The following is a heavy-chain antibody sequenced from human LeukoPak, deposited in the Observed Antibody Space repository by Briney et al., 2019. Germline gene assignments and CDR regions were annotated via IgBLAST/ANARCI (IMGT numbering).Heavy chain of an antibody. Sequence: PGRSLRLSCAASGFTFSSYGMHWVRQAPGKGLEWVAVISYDGSNKYYADSVKGRFTISRDNSKNTLYLQMNSLRAEDTAVYYCARDLGDYFDYWGQGTLVTVSS. CDR2: ISYDGSNK. CDR1: GFTFSSYG. V-gene: IGHV3-30*19. CDR3: ARDLGDYFDY. D-gene: IGHD3-16*01. J-gene: IGHJ4*02.